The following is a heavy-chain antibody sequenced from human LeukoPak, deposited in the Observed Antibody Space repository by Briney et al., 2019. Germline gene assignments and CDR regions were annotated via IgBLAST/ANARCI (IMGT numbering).Heavy chain of an antibody. V-gene: IGHV4-39*01. Sequence: SETLSLTCTVSGGSINRSSRYYWGWIRQLPGKGLEWIGSIFYSGSTYYNPSLKSRVTISVDTSNNQFSLKLTSVTAADTAAYYCARHVPSTIFFNWFDPWGQGTLVTVSS. J-gene: IGHJ5*02. CDR2: IFYSGST. CDR1: GGSINRSSRYY. D-gene: IGHD3-3*01. CDR3: ARHVPSTIFFNWFDP.